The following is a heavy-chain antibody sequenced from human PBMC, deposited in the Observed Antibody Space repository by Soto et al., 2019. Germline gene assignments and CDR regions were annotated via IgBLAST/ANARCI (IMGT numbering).Heavy chain of an antibody. D-gene: IGHD3-22*01. CDR1: GYTFTGYY. CDR3: ARMYYYDSSGYGN. V-gene: IGHV1-2*02. CDR2: INPNSGGT. J-gene: IGHJ4*02. Sequence: ASVKVSCKASGYTFTGYYTHWVRQAPGQGLEWMGWINPNSGGTNYAQKFQGRVTMTRDTSISTAYMELSRLRSDDTAVYYCARMYYYDSSGYGNWGQGTLVTVSS.